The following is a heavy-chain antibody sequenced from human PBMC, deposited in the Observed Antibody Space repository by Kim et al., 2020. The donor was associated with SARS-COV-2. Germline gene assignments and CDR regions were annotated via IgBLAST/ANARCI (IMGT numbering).Heavy chain of an antibody. J-gene: IGHJ4*02. V-gene: IGHV3-23*01. CDR2: ARGGYT. CDR3: AKAWDY. Sequence: ARGGYTYYADAVKGRFTISRDNSKNTLYLQMNSLRAEDTAVYYCAKAWDYWGQGTLVTVSS.